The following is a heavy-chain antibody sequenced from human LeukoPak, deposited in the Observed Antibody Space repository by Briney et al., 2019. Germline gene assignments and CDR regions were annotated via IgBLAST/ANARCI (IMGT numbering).Heavy chain of an antibody. Sequence: PSETLSLTCAVSGGSTSSGGYSWSWIRQPPGKGLEWIGYIYHSGSTYYNPSLKSRVTISVDRSKNQFSLKLSSVTAADTAVYYCARGRYYYGSGSPPFDPWGQGTLVTVSS. CDR2: IYHSGST. CDR3: ARGRYYYGSGSPPFDP. D-gene: IGHD3-10*01. V-gene: IGHV4-30-2*01. J-gene: IGHJ5*02. CDR1: GGSTSSGGYS.